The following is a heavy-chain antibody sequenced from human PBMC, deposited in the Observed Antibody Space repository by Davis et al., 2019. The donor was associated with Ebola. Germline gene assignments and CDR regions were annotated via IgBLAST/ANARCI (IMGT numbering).Heavy chain of an antibody. J-gene: IGHJ4*02. CDR3: TREGPPTGTSDN. D-gene: IGHD1-1*01. Sequence: ASVKVSCKAAGYSYTFYGISWVRQAPGQGLEWMGWISAYNGDTKYAQKFQGRLTMTTDTSTSTAYMELRSLRSDDTAIYYCTREGPPTGTSDNWGKGTLVTVSS. CDR1: GYSYTFYG. V-gene: IGHV1-18*01. CDR2: ISAYNGDT.